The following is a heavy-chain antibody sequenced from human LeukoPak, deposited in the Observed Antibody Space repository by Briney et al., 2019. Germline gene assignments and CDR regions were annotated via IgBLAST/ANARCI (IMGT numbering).Heavy chain of an antibody. D-gene: IGHD6-13*01. J-gene: IGHJ4*02. V-gene: IGHV3-21*01. CDR1: GFTFSSYS. CDR2: ISSSSSYI. Sequence: PGGSLGLSCAASGFTFSSYSMNWVRQAPGKGLEWVSSISSSSSYIYYADSVKGRFTISRDNAKNSLYLQMNSLRAEDTAVYYCAREIAAAGVDYWGQGTLVTVSS. CDR3: AREIAAAGVDY.